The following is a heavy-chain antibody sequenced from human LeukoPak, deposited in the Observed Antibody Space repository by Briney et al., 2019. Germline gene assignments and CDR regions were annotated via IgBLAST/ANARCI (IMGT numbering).Heavy chain of an antibody. CDR2: ISPNSGGT. V-gene: IGHV1-2*02. CDR1: GYTFTGYY. D-gene: IGHD3-10*01. J-gene: IGHJ4*02. CDR3: ACLAMVRGTDY. Sequence: GASVKVSCKASGYTFTGYYMHWVRQAPGQGLEWMGWISPNSGGTNYAQKFQGRITMTRDTSISTAYMELSRLRSDDTAVYYCACLAMVRGTDYWGQGTLVTVSS.